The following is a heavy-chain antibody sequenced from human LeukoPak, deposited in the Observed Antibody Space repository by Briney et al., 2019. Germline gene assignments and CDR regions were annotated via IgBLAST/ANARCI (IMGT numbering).Heavy chain of an antibody. CDR3: ARGYVDYGDNWFDP. J-gene: IGHJ5*02. CDR1: GGTFSSYA. CDR2: IIPIFGTA. Sequence: SVKVSCKASGGTFSSYAISWVRQAPGQGREWMGGIIPIFGTANYAQKFQGRVTITTDESTSTAYMELSSLRSEDTAVYYCARGYVDYGDNWFDPWGQGTLVTVSS. V-gene: IGHV1-69*05. D-gene: IGHD4-17*01.